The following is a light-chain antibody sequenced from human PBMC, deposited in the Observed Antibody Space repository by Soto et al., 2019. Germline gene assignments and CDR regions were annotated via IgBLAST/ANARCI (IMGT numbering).Light chain of an antibody. Sequence: DIQMTQSPSTLSASVGDRVTITCRASQSISSWLAWYQQKPGKAPKVLIYKASSLESGVPSRFSGSGSGTEFTLTISRLQPDDFTTYYCQQYNIYPWTFGQGTKVEIK. J-gene: IGKJ1*01. CDR3: QQYNIYPWT. CDR1: QSISSW. CDR2: KAS. V-gene: IGKV1-5*03.